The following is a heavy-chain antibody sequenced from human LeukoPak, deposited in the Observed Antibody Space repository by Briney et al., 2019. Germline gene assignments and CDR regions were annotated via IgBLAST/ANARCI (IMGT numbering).Heavy chain of an antibody. CDR1: GFIFKSYA. V-gene: IGHV3-23*01. D-gene: IGHD3-22*01. Sequence: GGSLRLSCAASGFIFKSYAMGRVRQAPGKGLEWVSSISGGGVGTYYAESVKGRFIISRDNSQNILYLQMNGLRAEDTATYFCAKAENSGYYYYYFHFWGRGSLVTVSS. CDR2: ISGGGVGT. CDR3: AKAENSGYYYYYFHF. J-gene: IGHJ4*02.